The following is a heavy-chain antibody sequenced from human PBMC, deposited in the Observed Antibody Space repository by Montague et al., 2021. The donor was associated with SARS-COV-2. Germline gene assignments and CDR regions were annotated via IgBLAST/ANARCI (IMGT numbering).Heavy chain of an antibody. Sequence: SETLSLTCAVSGDSISSNNWWSWVRQPPGKGLEWIGEIYHGGSTXXNPSLKSRVTMSIDESRNQFSLSLSSLTAADTAVYYCARLDGLGYWGQGTLVAVSS. J-gene: IGHJ4*02. D-gene: IGHD3/OR15-3a*01. CDR2: IYHGGST. CDR3: ARLDGLGY. CDR1: GDSISSNNW. V-gene: IGHV4-4*02.